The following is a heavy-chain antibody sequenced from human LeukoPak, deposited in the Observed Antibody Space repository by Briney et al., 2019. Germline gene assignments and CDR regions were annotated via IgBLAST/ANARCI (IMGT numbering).Heavy chain of an antibody. CDR2: IYSGGTT. CDR3: AKERLVGISGYYFDY. CDR1: GFTVSSNY. V-gene: IGHV3-53*01. J-gene: IGHJ4*02. Sequence: PGGSLRLSCAASGFTVSSNYMTWVRQAPGKGLEWVSVIYSGGTTFYADSVKGRFTISRDNSKNTLYVQMNSLRAEDTAVYYCAKERLVGISGYYFDYWGQGTLVTVSS. D-gene: IGHD6-19*01.